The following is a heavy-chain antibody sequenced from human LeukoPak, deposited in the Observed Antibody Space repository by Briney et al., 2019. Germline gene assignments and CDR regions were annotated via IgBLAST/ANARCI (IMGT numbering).Heavy chain of an antibody. Sequence: GGSLRLSCAASGFTFSSYAMSWVRQAPGKGLEWVSAISGSGGSTYYADSVKGRFTISRDNSKNTLYLQMNSLRAEDTAVYYCAKGLRLHYYDSSGYNIGPFDYWGQGTLVTGSS. J-gene: IGHJ4*02. V-gene: IGHV3-23*01. CDR3: AKGLRLHYYDSSGYNIGPFDY. D-gene: IGHD3-22*01. CDR2: ISGSGGST. CDR1: GFTFSSYA.